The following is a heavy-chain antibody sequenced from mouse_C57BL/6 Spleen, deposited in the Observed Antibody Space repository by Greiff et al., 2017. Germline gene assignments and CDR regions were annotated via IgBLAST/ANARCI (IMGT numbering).Heavy chain of an antibody. CDR3: AREGDGYFDY. J-gene: IGHJ2*01. V-gene: IGHV1-7*01. D-gene: IGHD2-3*01. CDR2: INPSSGYT. CDR1: GYTFTSYW. Sequence: VQLQESGAELAKPGASVKLSCKASGYTFTSYWMHWVKQRPGQGLEWIGYINPSSGYTKYNQKFKDKATLTADKSPSTAYMQLSSLTYEDSAVYYCAREGDGYFDYWGQGTTLTVSS.